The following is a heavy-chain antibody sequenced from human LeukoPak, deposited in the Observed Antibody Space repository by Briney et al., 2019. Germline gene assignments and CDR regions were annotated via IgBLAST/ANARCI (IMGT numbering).Heavy chain of an antibody. J-gene: IGHJ5*02. V-gene: IGHV3-74*01. CDR1: GFTFSSYW. D-gene: IGHD6-13*01. CDR2: INSDGSST. CDR3: ARDPAAENWFDP. Sequence: GGSLRLSCAASGFTFSSYWMHWVRQAPGKGLVWVSRINSDGSSTSYAESVKGRFTISRDNAKNTLYLQMNSLRAEDTAVYYCARDPAAENWFDPWGQGTLVTVSS.